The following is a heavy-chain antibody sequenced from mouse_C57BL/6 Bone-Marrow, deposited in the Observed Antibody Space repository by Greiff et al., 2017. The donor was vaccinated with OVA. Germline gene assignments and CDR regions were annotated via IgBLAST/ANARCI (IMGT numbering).Heavy chain of an antibody. CDR3: ASPYDYGGYWYFDV. D-gene: IGHD2-4*01. J-gene: IGHJ1*03. Sequence: EVKLQESGGGLVKPGGSLKLSCAASGFTFSSYAMSWVRQTPEKRLEWVATISDGGSYTYYPDNVKGRFTISRDNAKNNLYLQMSHLKSEDTAMYYCASPYDYGGYWYFDVRGTGTTVTVSS. CDR2: ISDGGSYT. V-gene: IGHV5-4*03. CDR1: GFTFSSYA.